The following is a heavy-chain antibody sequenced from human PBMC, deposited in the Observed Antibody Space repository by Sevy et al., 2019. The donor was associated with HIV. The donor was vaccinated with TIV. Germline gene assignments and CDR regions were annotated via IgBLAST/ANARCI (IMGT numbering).Heavy chain of an antibody. D-gene: IGHD3-16*01. CDR3: ARGQGDDYNYGLDV. CDR2: IWFDGSDH. J-gene: IGHJ6*02. V-gene: IGHV3-33*07. Sequence: GVSLRLSCAASGFIFSNYGMYWVRQAPGKGLEWVAVIWFDGSDHYYGNSVKGRFTISRDNSKNTLYLQMNSLRAEDTAVYYCARGQGDDYNYGLDVWGQGTTVTVSS. CDR1: GFIFSNYG.